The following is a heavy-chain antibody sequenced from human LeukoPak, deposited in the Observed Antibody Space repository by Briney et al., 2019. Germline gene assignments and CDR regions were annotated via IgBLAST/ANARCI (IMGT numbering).Heavy chain of an antibody. CDR2: INHDGSSA. Sequence: GGSLRLSCATSGSTFTTFWMHWVRQAPGKGLVRVSRINHDGSSANYADSVKGRFTISRDNAKNTVYLQMNSLRAEDTAVYYCARNWEPKDYMDVWGKGTTVTVSS. CDR1: GSTFTTFW. D-gene: IGHD1-26*01. V-gene: IGHV3-74*01. CDR3: ARNWEPKDYMDV. J-gene: IGHJ6*03.